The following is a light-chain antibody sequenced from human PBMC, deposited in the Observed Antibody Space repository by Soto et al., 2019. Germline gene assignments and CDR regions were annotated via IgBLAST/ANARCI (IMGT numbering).Light chain of an antibody. CDR3: QQNGSSPPIT. J-gene: IGKJ5*01. Sequence: EIVLTQSPATLSLSPGERATLSCGASQSVSSSYLAWYQQKPGLAPRLLIYDASSRATGIPDRCSGSGSGTAFTLTISRLEPADFAVYYCQQNGSSPPITFGQGTRLEIK. CDR2: DAS. V-gene: IGKV3D-20*01. CDR1: QSVSSSY.